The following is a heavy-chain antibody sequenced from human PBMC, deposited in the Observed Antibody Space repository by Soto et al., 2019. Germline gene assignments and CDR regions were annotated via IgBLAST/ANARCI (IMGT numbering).Heavy chain of an antibody. CDR1: GYTLTGYY. J-gene: IGHJ6*02. D-gene: IGHD2-15*01. Sequence: ASVKVSCKASGYTLTGYYMHWVRQAPGQGLEWMGWINPNSGGTNYAQKFQGWVTMTRDTSISTAYMELSRLRSDDTAVYYCARELGYCSGGSCYHYGMDVWGQGTTVTVSS. V-gene: IGHV1-2*04. CDR2: INPNSGGT. CDR3: ARELGYCSGGSCYHYGMDV.